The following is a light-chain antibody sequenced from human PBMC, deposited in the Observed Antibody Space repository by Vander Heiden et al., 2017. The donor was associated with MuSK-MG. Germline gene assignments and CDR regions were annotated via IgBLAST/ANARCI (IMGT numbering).Light chain of an antibody. J-gene: IGLJ3*02. CDR2: RNT. Sequence: QSVLTQPPSVSGAPGQSVTISCPGSSPNIGAGYDVLWYQHRPGPAPNLLISRNTNRPSGVPDRFSGATSGSSASLAIAGLQAEDEADYYCQSYDSSRHTWVFGGGTKMTVL. CDR1: SPNIGAGYD. V-gene: IGLV1-40*01. CDR3: QSYDSSRHTWV.